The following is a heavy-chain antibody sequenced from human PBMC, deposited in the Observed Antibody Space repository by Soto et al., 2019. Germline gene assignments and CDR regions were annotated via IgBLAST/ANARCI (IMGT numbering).Heavy chain of an antibody. J-gene: IGHJ4*02. V-gene: IGHV1-18*01. Sequence: VQPGGEVKKPGASVRVSCKASGYAFSFGFSWVRQAPGQGLEWMGWISASDGSTNSAQKFRGRISLTTDTSTNTAYLDLLSLTSDDTAVYFCATYYFGSGSYYRFDNWGQGTLVTVSS. CDR3: ATYYFGSGSYYRFDN. D-gene: IGHD3-10*01. CDR1: GYAFSFG. CDR2: ISASDGST.